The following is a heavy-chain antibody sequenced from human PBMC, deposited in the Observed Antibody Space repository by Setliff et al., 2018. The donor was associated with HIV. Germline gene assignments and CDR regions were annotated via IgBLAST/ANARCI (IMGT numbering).Heavy chain of an antibody. CDR3: ARVFGVRQAFDN. V-gene: IGHV1-2*02. J-gene: IGHJ4*02. CDR2: INPDSGAT. Sequence: GASVKVSCKSSGYTFTAHHIHWVRQAPGQGPEWMGWINPDSGATKYAEKFEGRVSLTRDTSINTVYMELSSLRSDDTAVYYCARVFGVRQAFDNWGQGTLVTVSS. D-gene: IGHD3-10*02. CDR1: GYTFTAHH.